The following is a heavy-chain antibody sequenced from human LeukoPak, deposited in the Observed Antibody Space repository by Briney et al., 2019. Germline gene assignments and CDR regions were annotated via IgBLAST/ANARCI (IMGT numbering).Heavy chain of an antibody. D-gene: IGHD3-10*01. CDR3: ARTYGSGIIGYYYYMDV. CDR1: GYTFTSYD. CDR2: MNPNSGNT. V-gene: IGHV1-8*01. Sequence: ASVKVSCKASGYTFTSYDINWVRQATGQGLEWMGWMNPNSGNTGYAQKFQGRVTMTRNTSISTAYMELSSLRSEDTAVYYCARTYGSGIIGYYYYMDVWGKGTTVTISS. J-gene: IGHJ6*03.